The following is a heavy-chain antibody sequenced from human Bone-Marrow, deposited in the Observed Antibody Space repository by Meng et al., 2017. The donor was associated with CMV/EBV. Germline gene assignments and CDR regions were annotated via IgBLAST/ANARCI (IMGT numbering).Heavy chain of an antibody. D-gene: IGHD4-17*01. V-gene: IGHV4-38-2*02. CDR2: IYHSGST. Sequence: SETLSLTCTVSGYSISSGYYWGWIRQPPGKGLGWIGSIYHSGSTNYNPSLKGRVTISVDTSKNQFSLKLRSVTAADTAVYYCARFDYALYWGQGTLVTVSS. J-gene: IGHJ4*02. CDR3: ARFDYALY. CDR1: GYSISSGYY.